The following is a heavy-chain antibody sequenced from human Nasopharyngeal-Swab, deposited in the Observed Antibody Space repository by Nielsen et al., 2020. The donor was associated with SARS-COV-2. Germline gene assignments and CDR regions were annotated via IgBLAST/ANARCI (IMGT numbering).Heavy chain of an antibody. CDR2: ISSNGGST. J-gene: IGHJ4*02. CDR1: GFTFSSYA. CDR3: ATGPEGFDY. V-gene: IGHV3-64*01. Sequence: GGSLRLSCAASGFTFSSYAMHWVRQAPGKGLEYVSAISSNGGSTYYANSVKGRFTISRDNSKNTLYLQMDSLRAEDMAVYYCATGPEGFDYWGQGTLVTVSS.